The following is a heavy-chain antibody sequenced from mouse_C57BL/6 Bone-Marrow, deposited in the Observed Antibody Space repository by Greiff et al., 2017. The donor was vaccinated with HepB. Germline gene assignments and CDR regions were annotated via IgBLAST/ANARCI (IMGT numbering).Heavy chain of an antibody. J-gene: IGHJ1*03. D-gene: IGHD1-1*01. CDR2: IYPGDGDT. CDR3: AKKSCYYYGSSYHWYFDV. Sequence: LVESGPELVKPGASVKISCKASGYAFSSSWMNWVKQRPGKGLEWIGRIYPGDGDTNYNGKFKGKATLTAAKSSSTAYMQLSSLTSEDSAVYFCAKKSCYYYGSSYHWYFDVWGTGTTVTVSS. CDR1: GYAFSSSW. V-gene: IGHV1-82*01.